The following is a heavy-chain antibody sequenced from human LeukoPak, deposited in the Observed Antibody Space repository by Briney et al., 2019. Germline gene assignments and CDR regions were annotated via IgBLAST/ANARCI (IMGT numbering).Heavy chain of an antibody. CDR3: ASIAGYCSSTSCPIEGAFDI. CDR2: ISPNSGGT. CDR1: GYAFTGYY. D-gene: IGHD2-2*01. Sequence: ASVKVSCKASGYAFTGYYMHWVRQAPGQGLEWMGWISPNSGGTNYAQKFQGRVTMTRDTSISTAYMELSRLRSDDTAVYYCASIAGYCSSTSCPIEGAFDIWGQGTMVTVSS. J-gene: IGHJ3*02. V-gene: IGHV1-2*02.